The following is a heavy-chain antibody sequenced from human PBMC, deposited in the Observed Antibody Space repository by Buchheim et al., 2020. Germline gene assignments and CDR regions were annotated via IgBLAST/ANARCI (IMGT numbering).Heavy chain of an antibody. V-gene: IGHV4-59*01. Sequence: QVQLQESGPGLVTPSETLSLSCAVSGGSISTYSWTWIRQPPGKGLEWIGCIYYGGSTNSNPYLKSRVTISVAKSKHQFSLRLTSLTAADTAVYYCARGFQGLPLDYWGHGAL. J-gene: IGHJ4*01. CDR2: IYYGGST. CDR1: GGSISTYS. CDR3: ARGFQGLPLDY. D-gene: IGHD4-11*01.